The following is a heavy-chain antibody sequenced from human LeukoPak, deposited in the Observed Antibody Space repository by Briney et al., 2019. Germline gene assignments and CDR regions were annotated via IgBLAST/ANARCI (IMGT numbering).Heavy chain of an antibody. J-gene: IGHJ5*02. D-gene: IGHD4-17*01. CDR3: AKPTVTAT. CDR2: IGGSSGNT. Sequence: PGGSLRLSCAASGFTFSSFAMSWVRQAPGKGLEWEWVSAIGGSSGNTYYADSVKGRFTISRDNSKNTLYLQMNSLRAEDTAVYYCAKPTVTATWGQGTLVTVSS. V-gene: IGHV3-23*01. CDR1: GFTFSSFA.